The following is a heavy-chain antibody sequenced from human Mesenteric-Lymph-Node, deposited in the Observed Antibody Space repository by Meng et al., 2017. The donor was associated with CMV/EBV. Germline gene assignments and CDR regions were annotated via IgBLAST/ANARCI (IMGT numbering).Heavy chain of an antibody. J-gene: IGHJ4*02. CDR3: ARASGYYY. Sequence: LSLTCAGSGGSISSSNWWSWVRQPPGKGLEWIGEIYHSGNTNYNPSLKSRVTISVDTSKNQFSLKLSSVTAADTAMYYCARASGYYYWGQGTLVTVSS. CDR2: IYHSGNT. D-gene: IGHD3-22*01. CDR1: GGSISSSNW. V-gene: IGHV4-4*02.